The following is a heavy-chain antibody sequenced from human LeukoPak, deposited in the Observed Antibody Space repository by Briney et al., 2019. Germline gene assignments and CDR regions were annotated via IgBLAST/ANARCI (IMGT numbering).Heavy chain of an antibody. V-gene: IGHV4-59*08. CDR2: IYYSGST. CDR1: GGSISSYY. D-gene: IGHD3-3*01. Sequence: SETLSLTCTVSGGSISSYYWSWIRQPPGKGLEWIGYIYYSGSTNYNPSLKGRVTISVDTSKNQFSLKLSSVTAADTAVYYCARGALNYDFWSSASYFDYWGQGTLVTVSS. J-gene: IGHJ4*02. CDR3: ARGALNYDFWSSASYFDY.